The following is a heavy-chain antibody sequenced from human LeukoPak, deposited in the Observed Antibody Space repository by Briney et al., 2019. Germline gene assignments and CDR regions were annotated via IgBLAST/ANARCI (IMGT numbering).Heavy chain of an antibody. Sequence: SETLSLTCTVSGGSMSPYHWGWIRQPPGKGLEWTGYIYYSGSTNYNPSLNSRVTISVDTSKNQFSLRLSSVTAADTAIYYCARAVSGRFDHWGQGTLVTVSS. CDR3: ARAVSGRFDH. CDR1: GGSMSPYH. D-gene: IGHD6-19*01. V-gene: IGHV4-59*08. J-gene: IGHJ4*02. CDR2: IYYSGST.